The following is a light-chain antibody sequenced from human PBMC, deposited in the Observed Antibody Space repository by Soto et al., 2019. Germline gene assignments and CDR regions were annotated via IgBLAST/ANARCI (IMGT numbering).Light chain of an antibody. CDR1: RDIAHY. CDR3: QQYDDLPLT. J-gene: IGKJ4*01. CDR2: DAS. Sequence: DIQLTQSPSSLSASVGDRITITCQASRDIAHYLSWYQQKPGKAPQLLVYDASKLQTVIQSRFSGSASGTDSTFAISSLQPEDRATYFCQQYDDLPLTLGGGTEVEIK. V-gene: IGKV1-33*01.